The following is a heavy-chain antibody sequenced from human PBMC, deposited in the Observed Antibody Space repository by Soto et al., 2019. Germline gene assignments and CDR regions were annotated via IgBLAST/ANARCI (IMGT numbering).Heavy chain of an antibody. CDR3: ARSYYDILTGYIHDAFDI. Sequence: ASVKVSCKASGYTFTGYYMHWVRQAPGQGLEWMGWINPNSGGTNYAQKFQGWVTMTRDTSISTAYMELSRLRSDDTAVYYCARSYYDILTGYIHDAFDIWGQGTMVTVSS. V-gene: IGHV1-2*04. J-gene: IGHJ3*02. CDR1: GYTFTGYY. CDR2: INPNSGGT. D-gene: IGHD3-9*01.